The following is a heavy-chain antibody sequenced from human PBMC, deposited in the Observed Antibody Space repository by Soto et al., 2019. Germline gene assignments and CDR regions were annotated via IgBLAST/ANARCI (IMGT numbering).Heavy chain of an antibody. D-gene: IGHD2-21*01. CDR3: AKSISFAHFDY. V-gene: IGHV4-4*02. J-gene: IGHJ4*02. CDR1: GDSISGSNW. Sequence: SETLSLTCTVSGDSISGSNWWRWVRQPPGKGLEWIGEIYHTGSTTYNPYFKSRLIISVDKSKNQFSLNLTSVTAADTAVYYCAKSISFAHFDYWGQGALVTVSS. CDR2: IYHTGST.